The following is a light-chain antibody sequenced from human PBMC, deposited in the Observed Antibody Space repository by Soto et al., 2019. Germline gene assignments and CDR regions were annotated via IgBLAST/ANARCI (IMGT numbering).Light chain of an antibody. CDR2: DAS. V-gene: IGKV1-33*01. CDR1: QEISNY. CDR3: QAYDNPSIS. J-gene: IGKJ5*01. Sequence: IQLNWSISCLXTXVGYXVAIXXKASQEISNYLNWYQQKPGKAHKVLICDASKVETGVTSRFSESGSGTDFTFTISSLQPEDIAPYYCQAYDNPSISCGERTRLEIK.